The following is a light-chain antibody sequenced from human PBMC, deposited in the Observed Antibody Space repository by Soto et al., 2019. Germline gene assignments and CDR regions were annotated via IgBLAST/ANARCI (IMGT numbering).Light chain of an antibody. CDR2: DAS. J-gene: IGKJ1*01. CDR1: QSVSSSY. Sequence: EIVLTQSPGTLSLSPGERATLSCRASQSVSSSYLAWYQQNPGQAPRLLIYDASSRATVIPDRFSGSGSGTDFTLTISRPVPEDFAVYYCQQYGGSPWTFGQGTKVEIK. V-gene: IGKV3-20*01. CDR3: QQYGGSPWT.